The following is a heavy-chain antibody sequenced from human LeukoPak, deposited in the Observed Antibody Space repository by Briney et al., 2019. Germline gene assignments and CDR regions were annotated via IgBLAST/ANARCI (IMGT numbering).Heavy chain of an antibody. CDR1: GGSISSSSYY. V-gene: IGHV4-39*01. CDR2: IYYSGGT. CDR3: ARQGRAAAGTYNWFDP. J-gene: IGHJ5*02. Sequence: SETLSLTCTVSGGSISSSSYYWGWIRQPPGKGLEWIGSIYYSGGTYYNPSLKSRVIISVDTSKSQISLKLRSVTAADTAVYYCARQGRAAAGTYNWFDPWGQGTLVTVSS. D-gene: IGHD6-13*01.